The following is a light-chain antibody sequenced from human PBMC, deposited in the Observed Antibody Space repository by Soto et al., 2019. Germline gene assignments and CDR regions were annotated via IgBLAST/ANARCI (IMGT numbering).Light chain of an antibody. CDR2: AAF. CDR3: QEGNGWPLT. J-gene: IGKJ5*01. Sequence: DIQLSQSQSFLSASVGDRVTITCRSSQGLSSYLAWYQQKPGKAPNLLIYAAFTLQSGVPSRFSGSGSGTEFTLTISSLQPEDFAVYYCQEGNGWPLTFCPGTRLEI. CDR1: QGLSSY. V-gene: IGKV1-9*01.